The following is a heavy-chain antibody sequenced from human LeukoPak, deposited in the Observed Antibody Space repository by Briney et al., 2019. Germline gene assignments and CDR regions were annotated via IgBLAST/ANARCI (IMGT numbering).Heavy chain of an antibody. J-gene: IGHJ5*02. V-gene: IGHV1-2*02. Sequence: ASVKVSCKTSGYGFTDYYMHWVRQAPGQGLEWMGWINPNSGGTSSAQKFQGRITMTRDTSITTVYMEVSWLTSDDTAIYYCARADRLHGGPYLIGPWGQGTLVTASS. CDR1: GYGFTDYY. CDR2: INPNSGGT. CDR3: ARADRLHGGPYLIGP. D-gene: IGHD3-16*01.